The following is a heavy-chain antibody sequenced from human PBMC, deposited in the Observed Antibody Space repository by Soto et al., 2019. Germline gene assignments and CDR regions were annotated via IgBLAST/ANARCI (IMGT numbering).Heavy chain of an antibody. CDR2: INPNSGAT. CDR3: ARDQGGYMVSGMDV. Sequence: ASVKVSCKASGYTFTDYYIYWLRQAPGHGLEWMGWINPNSGATNYAHNFQGRVTMTRDTSIRAAYMELSRLSSDDTAVYYCARDQGGYMVSGMDVWGQGTSVTVSS. CDR1: GYTFTDYY. D-gene: IGHD2-2*02. V-gene: IGHV1-2*02. J-gene: IGHJ6*02.